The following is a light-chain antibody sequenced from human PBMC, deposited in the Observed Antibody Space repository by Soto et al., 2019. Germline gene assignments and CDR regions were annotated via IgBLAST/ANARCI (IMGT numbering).Light chain of an antibody. V-gene: IGLV1-51*02. Sequence: QSVLTQPPSVSAAPGQRVTIPCSGSSSNIGNNYVSWYQQLPGTAPKLLIYENNKRPSGIPDRLSGSKSGTSATLGITGLQTGDEADYYCGTWDTSLSAFVFGSGTKLTVL. CDR3: GTWDTSLSAFV. CDR1: SSNIGNNY. J-gene: IGLJ1*01. CDR2: ENN.